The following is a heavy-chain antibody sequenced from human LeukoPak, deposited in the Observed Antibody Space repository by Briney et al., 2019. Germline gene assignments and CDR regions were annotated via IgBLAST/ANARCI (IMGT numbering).Heavy chain of an antibody. D-gene: IGHD6-13*01. J-gene: IGHJ4*02. CDR3: ARDRVAAAGIDY. CDR2: IYTSGST. CDR1: GGSISSGSYY. V-gene: IGHV4-61*02. Sequence: SQTLSLTCTVSGGSISSGSYYWSWIRQPAGKGLEWIGRIYTSGSTNYNPPLKSRVTISVDTSKNQFSLKLSSVTAADTAVYYCARDRVAAAGIDYWGQGTLVAVSS.